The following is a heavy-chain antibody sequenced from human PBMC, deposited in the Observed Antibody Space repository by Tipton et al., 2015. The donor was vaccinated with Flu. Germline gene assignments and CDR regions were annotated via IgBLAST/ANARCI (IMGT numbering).Heavy chain of an antibody. CDR2: IIPIFGTA. V-gene: IGHV1-69*06. CDR3: ARVGRMGQLVLGKYAFDI. CDR1: GGTFSSYA. Sequence: QLVQSGAEVKKPGSSVKVSCKASGGTFSSYAISWVRQAPGQGLEWMGGIIPIFGTANYAQKFQGRVTITADKSTSTAYMELSSLRSEDTAVYYCARVGRMGQLVLGKYAFDIWGQGTMVTVSS. J-gene: IGHJ3*02. D-gene: IGHD6-6*01.